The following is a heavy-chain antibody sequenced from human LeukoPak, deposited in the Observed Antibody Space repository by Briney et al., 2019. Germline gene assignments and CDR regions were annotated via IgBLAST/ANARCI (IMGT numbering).Heavy chain of an antibody. J-gene: IGHJ4*02. Sequence: GRSLRLSCAASGFTFSSYAMHWVRQAPGKGLEWVAAISYDGSNKYYADSVKGRFTISRDNSKNTLYLQMNSLRAEDTAVYYCVADDYWGQGTLVTVSS. V-gene: IGHV3-30-3*01. CDR2: ISYDGSNK. CDR3: VADDY. CDR1: GFTFSSYA.